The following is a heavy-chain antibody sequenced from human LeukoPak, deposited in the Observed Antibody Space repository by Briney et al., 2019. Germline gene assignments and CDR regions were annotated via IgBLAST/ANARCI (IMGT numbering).Heavy chain of an antibody. CDR2: IYYSGST. CDR3: ARGGDRLYYYDSSGYFDY. Sequence: SETLSLTCTVSGYSISSGYYWGWIRQPPGKGLEWIGSIYYSGSTCYNPSLKSRVTISVDTSKNQFSLKLSSVTAADTAVYYCARGGDRLYYYDSSGYFDYWGQGTLVTVSS. D-gene: IGHD3-22*01. V-gene: IGHV4-38-2*02. J-gene: IGHJ4*02. CDR1: GYSISSGYY.